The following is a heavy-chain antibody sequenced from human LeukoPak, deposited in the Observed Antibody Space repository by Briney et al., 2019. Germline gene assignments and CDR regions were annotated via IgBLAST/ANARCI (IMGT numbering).Heavy chain of an antibody. CDR3: ARDIPLDYYGSGSPFDY. Sequence: GGSLRLSCAASGFTFSSYSMNWVRQAPGKGLEWVSSISSSSSYIYYADSVKGRFTISRDNAKNSLYLQMNSLRAEDTAVYYCARDIPLDYYGSGSPFDYWGQGTLVTVSS. CDR2: ISSSSSYI. D-gene: IGHD3-10*01. CDR1: GFTFSSYS. V-gene: IGHV3-21*01. J-gene: IGHJ4*02.